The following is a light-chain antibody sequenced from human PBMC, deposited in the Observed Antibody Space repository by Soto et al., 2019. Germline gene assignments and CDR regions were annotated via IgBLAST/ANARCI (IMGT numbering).Light chain of an antibody. V-gene: IGLV2-14*01. CDR1: SSDIGDYNF. CDR3: SSYTLRNTLVL. CDR2: EVS. J-gene: IGLJ3*02. Sequence: QSVLTQPASVSGSPGQSITISCTGTSSDIGDYNFVSWYQQHPGKAPRLIIYEVSSRPSGVSYRFSGSKSGNTASLTISGLQAEDEADYYCSSYTLRNTLVLFGGGTKVTVL.